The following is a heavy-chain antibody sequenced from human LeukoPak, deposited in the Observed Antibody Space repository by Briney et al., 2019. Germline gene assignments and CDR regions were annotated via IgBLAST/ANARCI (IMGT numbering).Heavy chain of an antibody. CDR2: IYYSGST. D-gene: IGHD5-24*01. CDR3: AAGWLQSRFDY. CDR1: GGSISSSSYN. V-gene: IGHV4-39*07. J-gene: IGHJ4*02. Sequence: SETLSLTCTVSGGSISSSSYNWGWIRQPPGKGLEWIGSIYYSGSTYYNPSLKSRVTISVDTSKNQFSLQLSSVTAADTAVYYCAAGWLQSRFDYWGQGTLVTVSS.